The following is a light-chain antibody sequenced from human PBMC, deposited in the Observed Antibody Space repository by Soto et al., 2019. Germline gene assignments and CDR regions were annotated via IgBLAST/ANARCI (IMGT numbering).Light chain of an antibody. J-gene: IGKJ4*01. CDR2: GAS. CDR3: KQYHTWPST. CDR1: QGVSRK. V-gene: IGKV3-15*01. Sequence: DIVMTQSPATLSVAPGERVTFSCRASQGVSRKLAWYQHKPGQAPRLLISGASTGATGIPARFSGSGSGTEFTLTIRSLQSEDCAIYYCKQYHTWPSTFGGGTKVDNK.